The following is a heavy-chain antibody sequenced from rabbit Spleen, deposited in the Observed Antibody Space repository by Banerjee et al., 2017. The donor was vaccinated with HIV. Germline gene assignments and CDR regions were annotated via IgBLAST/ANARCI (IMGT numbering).Heavy chain of an antibody. Sequence: QSLEESGGDLVKPGASLTLTCTASGFSFSSSYYMCWVRQAPGKGLEWIACIYAGSSGSTYYASWAKGRFTISETSSTTVTLQMTSLTAADTATYFCARDNGSGDYIDVYFDLWGPGTLVTVS. CDR2: IYAGSSGST. V-gene: IGHV1S40*01. CDR1: GFSFSSSYY. J-gene: IGHJ4*01. CDR3: ARDNGSGDYIDVYFDL. D-gene: IGHD1-1*01.